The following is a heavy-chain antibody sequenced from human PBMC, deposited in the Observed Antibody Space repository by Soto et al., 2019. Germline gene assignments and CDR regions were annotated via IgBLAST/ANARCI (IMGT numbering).Heavy chain of an antibody. D-gene: IGHD6-19*01. CDR2: IIPIFGTA. CDR1: GGTFSSYA. Sequence: ASVKVSCKASGGTFSSYAISWVRQAPGQGLEWMGGIIPIFGTANYAQKFQGRVTITADESTSTAYMELSSLRSEDTAVYYCAATTLTVIAVAGTISLEWFDPRGQGTLVTVSS. V-gene: IGHV1-69*13. CDR3: AATTLTVIAVAGTISLEWFDP. J-gene: IGHJ5*02.